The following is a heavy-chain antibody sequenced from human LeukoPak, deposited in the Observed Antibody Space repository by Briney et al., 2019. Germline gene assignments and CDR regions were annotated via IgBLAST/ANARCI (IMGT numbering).Heavy chain of an antibody. J-gene: IGHJ6*03. CDR3: TKRAGNLYSSSWDYMDV. CDR1: GFTFSSYG. CDR2: IRYDGSNK. V-gene: IGHV3-30*02. D-gene: IGHD6-13*01. Sequence: GGSLRLSCAASGFTFSSYGMHWVRQAPGKGLEWVAFIRYDGSNKYYADSVKGRFTISRDNSKNTLYLQMNSLRAEDTAVYYCTKRAGNLYSSSWDYMDVWGKGTTVTISS.